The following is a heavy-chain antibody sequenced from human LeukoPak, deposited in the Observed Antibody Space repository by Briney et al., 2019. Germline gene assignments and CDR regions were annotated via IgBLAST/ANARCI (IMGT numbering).Heavy chain of an antibody. Sequence: PSETLSLTCTVSGGSISSGDYYWSWIRQPPGKGLEWTGYIYYSGSTYYNPSLKSRVTISVDTSKNQFSLKLSSVTAADTAVYYCARYYYDSSGYFDYWGQGTLVTVSS. V-gene: IGHV4-30-4*01. J-gene: IGHJ4*02. D-gene: IGHD3-22*01. CDR1: GGSISSGDYY. CDR2: IYYSGST. CDR3: ARYYYDSSGYFDY.